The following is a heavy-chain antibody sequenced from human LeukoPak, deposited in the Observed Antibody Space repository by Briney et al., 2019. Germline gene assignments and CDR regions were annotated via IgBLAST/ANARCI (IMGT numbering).Heavy chain of an antibody. CDR1: GGSLSSYY. J-gene: IGHJ4*02. CDR2: IYYSGST. CDR3: ARVVWSRDRPSAPYYFDY. D-gene: IGHD3-3*01. V-gene: IGHV4-59*01. Sequence: SETLSLTCTVSGGSLSSYYWSWIRQPPGKGLEWTGYIYYSGSTNYNPSLKSRVTISVDTSKNQFSLKLSSVTAADTAVYYCARVVWSRDRPSAPYYFDYWGQGTLVTVSS.